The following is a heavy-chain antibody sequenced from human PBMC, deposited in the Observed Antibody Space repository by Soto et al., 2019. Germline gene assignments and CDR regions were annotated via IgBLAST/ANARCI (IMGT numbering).Heavy chain of an antibody. CDR3: ARAHCSGGSCYYFDY. J-gene: IGHJ4*02. D-gene: IGHD2-15*01. CDR1: GGSISSSNW. Sequence: SETLSLTCAVSGGSISSSNWWSWVRQPPGKGLEWIGEIYHSGSTNYNPSLKSRVTISVDKSKNQFSLKLSSVTAADTAVYYCARAHCSGGSCYYFDYWGQGTLVTVSS. CDR2: IYHSGST. V-gene: IGHV4-4*02.